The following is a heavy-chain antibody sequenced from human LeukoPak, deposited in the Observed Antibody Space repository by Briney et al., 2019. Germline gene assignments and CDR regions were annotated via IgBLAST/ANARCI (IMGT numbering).Heavy chain of an antibody. CDR2: ISSSSSYI. CDR1: GFTFSSYS. V-gene: IGHV3-21*01. J-gene: IGHJ5*02. CDR3: ARQEGDWFDT. Sequence: GGSLRLSCAASGFTFSSYSMNWVRQAPGKGLEWVSSISSSSSYIYYADSVKGRFTISRDNAKNSLYLQMNSLRAEDTGVYYCARQEGDWFDTWGQGTRVTVSS.